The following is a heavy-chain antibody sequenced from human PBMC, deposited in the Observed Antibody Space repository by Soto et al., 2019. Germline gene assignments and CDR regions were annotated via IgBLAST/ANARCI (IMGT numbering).Heavy chain of an antibody. CDR2: MSYDGSNE. Sequence: GGSLRLSCAASGFTFSHYAMHWFRQAPGKGLEWVALMSYDGSNEYYADSVKGRFTISRDNSKNTLYLQMNSLRAEDTAVYYCAKDGSHNFDYWGQGTLVTVSS. CDR3: AKDGSHNFDY. J-gene: IGHJ4*02. V-gene: IGHV3-30*18. D-gene: IGHD1-26*01. CDR1: GFTFSHYA.